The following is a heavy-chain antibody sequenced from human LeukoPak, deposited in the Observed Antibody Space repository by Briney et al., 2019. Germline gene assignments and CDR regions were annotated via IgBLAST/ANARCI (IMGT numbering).Heavy chain of an antibody. J-gene: IGHJ4*02. Sequence: GGSLRLSCAASGFTFSSYEMNWVRQAPGKGLEWVSYISSSGSTIYYADSVKGRFTISRDNAKNSLYLQMNSLRAEDTAVYNCARDAVVVVAASGPGYYFDYWGQGTLVTVSS. CDR3: ARDAVVVVAASGPGYYFDY. V-gene: IGHV3-48*03. CDR1: GFTFSSYE. CDR2: ISSSGSTI. D-gene: IGHD2-15*01.